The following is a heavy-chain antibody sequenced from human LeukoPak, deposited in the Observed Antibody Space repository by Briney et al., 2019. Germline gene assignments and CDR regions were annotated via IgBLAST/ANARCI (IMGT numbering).Heavy chain of an antibody. V-gene: IGHV3-49*04. J-gene: IGHJ4*02. CDR1: GFTFGDYA. D-gene: IGHD2-8*01. CDR2: IRSKAYGGTT. Sequence: SLRLSSTASGFTFGDYAMSWVRQAPGKGLEWVGFIRSKAYGGTTEYAASVKGRFTISRDDSKSIAYLQMNSLKTEDTAVYYCTKVVEKWVHYYFDYWGQGTLVTVSS. CDR3: TKVVEKWVHYYFDY.